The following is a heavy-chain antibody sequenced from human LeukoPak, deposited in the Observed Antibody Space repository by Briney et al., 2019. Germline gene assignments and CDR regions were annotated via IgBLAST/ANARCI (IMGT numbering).Heavy chain of an antibody. CDR3: ATLGEYYDSSGYYYN. Sequence: KPSETLSLTCTVSGGSISSSDYYWGWLRQPPGKGLEWIGSIYYGGSTYYNPSLKSRVTISVDTSKNQFSLKLTSVTAADTAVYYCATLGEYYDSSGYYYNWGQGTLVTVSS. V-gene: IGHV4-39*07. CDR2: IYYGGST. D-gene: IGHD3-22*01. CDR1: GGSISSSDYY. J-gene: IGHJ4*02.